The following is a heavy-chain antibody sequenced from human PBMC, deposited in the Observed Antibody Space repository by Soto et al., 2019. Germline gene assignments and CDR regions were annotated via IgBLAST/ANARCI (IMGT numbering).Heavy chain of an antibody. CDR2: IKSKTDGGTT. Sequence: GGSLRLSCAASGFTFSNAWMNWVRQAPGKGLEWVGRIKSKTDGGTTDYAAPVKGRFTISRDDSKNTLYLQMNSLKTVDTAVYYCTMTLVGRYYYGMDVWGQGTTVTVSS. D-gene: IGHD2-2*01. V-gene: IGHV3-15*07. CDR3: TMTLVGRYYYGMDV. J-gene: IGHJ6*02. CDR1: GFTFSNAW.